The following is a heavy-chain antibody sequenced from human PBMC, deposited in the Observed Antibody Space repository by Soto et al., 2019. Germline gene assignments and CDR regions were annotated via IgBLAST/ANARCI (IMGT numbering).Heavy chain of an antibody. CDR1: GGPISSSNW. J-gene: IGHJ4*02. CDR3: ASVEYSSGSRNEPPDH. D-gene: IGHD6-19*01. CDR2: IYHSGST. V-gene: IGHV4-4*02. Sequence: SETLSVTCAVSGGPISSSNWWSWVRQPPGKGLEWIGEIYHSGSTNYNPSLKSRVTISVDKSKNQFSLKLSSVTAADTAVYYCASVEYSSGSRNEPPDHWGQGTLVTV.